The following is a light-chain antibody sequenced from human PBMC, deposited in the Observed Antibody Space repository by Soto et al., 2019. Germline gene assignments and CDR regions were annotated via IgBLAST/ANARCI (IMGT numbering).Light chain of an antibody. V-gene: IGKV3-20*01. Sequence: EIVLTQSPGTLSLSPGERATLSCRASQSVSNSYLAWFQQKPGQTPRLLIYGASSRAPGISDRFSGSGSGTDFTLTVSSLEPEDFAVYYCQQYGSSPRTFGQGTKVDIK. CDR3: QQYGSSPRT. CDR2: GAS. CDR1: QSVSNSY. J-gene: IGKJ1*01.